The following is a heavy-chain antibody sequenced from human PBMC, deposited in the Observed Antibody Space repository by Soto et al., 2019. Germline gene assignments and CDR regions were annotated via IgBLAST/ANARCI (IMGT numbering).Heavy chain of an antibody. CDR3: ASYVDTAMVSQTYFDY. D-gene: IGHD5-18*01. CDR2: IYYSGST. V-gene: IGHV4-59*01. J-gene: IGHJ4*02. CDR1: GGSISSYY. Sequence: SETLSLTCTVSGGSISSYYWSWIRQPPGKGLEWIGYIYYSGSTNYNPSLKSRVTISVDTSKNQFSLKLSSVTAADTAVYYCASYVDTAMVSQTYFDYWGQGTLVTVSS.